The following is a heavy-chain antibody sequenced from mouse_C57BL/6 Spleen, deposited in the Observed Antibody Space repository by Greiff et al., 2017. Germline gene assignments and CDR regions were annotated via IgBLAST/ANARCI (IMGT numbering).Heavy chain of an antibody. D-gene: IGHD4-1*01. CDR2: INPNNGGT. Sequence: VQLQQSGPELVKPGASVKISCKASGYTFTDYYMNWVKQSHGKSLEWIGDINPNNGGTSYNQKFKGKATLTVDKSSSTAYMELRSLTSEDSAVYYCARSGEQTGTSFAYWGQGTLVTVSA. CDR1: GYTFTDYY. CDR3: ARSGEQTGTSFAY. V-gene: IGHV1-26*01. J-gene: IGHJ3*01.